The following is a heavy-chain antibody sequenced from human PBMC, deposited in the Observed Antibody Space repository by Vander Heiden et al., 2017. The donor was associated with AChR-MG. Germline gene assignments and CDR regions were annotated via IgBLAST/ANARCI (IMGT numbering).Heavy chain of an antibody. V-gene: IGHV4-30-4*01. D-gene: IGHD3-3*01. J-gene: IGHJ4*02. CDR2: IYYSGST. Sequence: QVQLQESGPGLVKPSQTLSLTCTVSTGSISSGDCYWSWIRQPPGKGLEWIGYIYYSGSTYYNPSLKSRLTISVDTSKNQFSLKLSSVTAADTAVYYCARVGYYGRNFDNWGQGTLVTVSS. CDR3: ARVGYYGRNFDN. CDR1: TGSISSGDCY.